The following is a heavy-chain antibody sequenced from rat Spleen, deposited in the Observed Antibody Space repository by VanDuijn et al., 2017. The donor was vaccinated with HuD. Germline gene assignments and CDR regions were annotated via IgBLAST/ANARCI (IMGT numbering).Heavy chain of an antibody. V-gene: IGHV5-58*01. CDR1: GFTFSDYN. CDR2: INTDGGST. Sequence: EVKLVESGGGLVQPGRSLKLSCAASGFTFSDYNMAWVRQAPKKGLEWVSSINTDGGSTYYSDSVRGRFTISRKNAENTVYLQMNSLRSEDTATYYCVKEANYGGLMDVWGQGASVTVSS. CDR3: VKEANYGGLMDV. D-gene: IGHD1-11*01. J-gene: IGHJ4*01.